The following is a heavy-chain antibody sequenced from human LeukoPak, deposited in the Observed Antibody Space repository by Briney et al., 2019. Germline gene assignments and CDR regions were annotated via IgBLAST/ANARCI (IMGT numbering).Heavy chain of an antibody. CDR1: GFTVSSNH. D-gene: IGHD6-13*01. Sequence: GGSLRLSCAASGFTVSSNHMIWVRLAPGKGLEWVSILDSGGSTNYADSVKGRFTISRDISKNTLSLQMNNLRAEDTGVYYCARASSWYLGYYDFWGQGTLVTVAS. CDR2: LDSGGST. V-gene: IGHV3-53*01. CDR3: ARASSWYLGYYDF. J-gene: IGHJ4*02.